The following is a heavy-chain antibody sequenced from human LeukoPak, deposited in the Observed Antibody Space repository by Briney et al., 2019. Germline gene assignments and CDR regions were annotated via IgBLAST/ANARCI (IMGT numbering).Heavy chain of an antibody. J-gene: IGHJ4*02. Sequence: GGSLRLSCAASRFTFSSYAMSWVRQAPGKGLEWVSGISGSGAGTYYTDSVKGRFTISRDNAKNTLYLQMNSLRAEDTAVYYCARLGAATGTVYWGQGTLVTVSS. CDR3: ARLGAATGTVY. D-gene: IGHD6-13*01. V-gene: IGHV3-23*01. CDR1: RFTFSSYA. CDR2: ISGSGAGT.